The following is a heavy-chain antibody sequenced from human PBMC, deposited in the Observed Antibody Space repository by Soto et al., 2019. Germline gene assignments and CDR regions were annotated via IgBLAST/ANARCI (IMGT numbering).Heavy chain of an antibody. CDR1: GGSISSYY. CDR2: IYYSGST. V-gene: IGHV4-59*01. CDR3: ARAFRDGYNLVNDAFDI. J-gene: IGHJ3*02. Sequence: PSETLSLTCTVSGGSISSYYWSWIRQPPGKGLEWIGYIYYSGSTNYNPSLKSRVTISVDTSKNQFSLKLSSVTAADTAVYYCARAFRDGYNLVNDAFDIWGQGTMVTVSS. D-gene: IGHD5-12*01.